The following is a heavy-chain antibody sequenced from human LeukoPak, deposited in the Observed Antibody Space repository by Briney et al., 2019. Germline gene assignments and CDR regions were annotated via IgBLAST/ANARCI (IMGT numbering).Heavy chain of an antibody. Sequence: GGSLRLSCAASGFTVSSNYMSWVRQAPGKGLEWVSVIYSGGSTYYADSVKGRLTISRDNSKTTLYLQMNSLRAEDTAVYYCASALGYDILTGYNYWGQGTLVTVSS. CDR1: GFTVSSNY. J-gene: IGHJ4*02. V-gene: IGHV3-66*01. D-gene: IGHD3-9*01. CDR3: ASALGYDILTGYNY. CDR2: IYSGGST.